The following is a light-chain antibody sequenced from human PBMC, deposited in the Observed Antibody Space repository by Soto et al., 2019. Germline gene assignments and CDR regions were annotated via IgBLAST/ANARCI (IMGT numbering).Light chain of an antibody. Sequence: SALTEPASVSGSPGQSISISCSGTSSDVGGYDFVSWYQQYPGKAPKVLIYEVSNRPSGVSNRFSGSKSGNTASLTISGLQAEDEADYYCSSYTSRSTLALLGTGPKVT. CDR1: SSDVGGYDF. V-gene: IGLV2-14*01. CDR2: EVS. J-gene: IGLJ1*01. CDR3: SSYTSRSTLAL.